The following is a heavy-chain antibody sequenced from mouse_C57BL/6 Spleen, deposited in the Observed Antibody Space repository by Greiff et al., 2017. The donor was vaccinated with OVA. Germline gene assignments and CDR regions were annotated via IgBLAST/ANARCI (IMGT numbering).Heavy chain of an antibody. D-gene: IGHD1-1*01. CDR2: IDPSDSYT. V-gene: IGHV1-50*01. J-gene: IGHJ2*01. CDR1: GYTFTSYW. Sequence: QVQLQQPGAELVKPGASVKLSCKASGYTFTSYWMQWVKQRPGQGLEWIGEIDPSDSYTNYHQKFKGKATLTVDTSSSTAYMQLSSLTSEDYAVYYCARRATTVVVDYWGQGTTLTVSS. CDR3: ARRATTVVVDY.